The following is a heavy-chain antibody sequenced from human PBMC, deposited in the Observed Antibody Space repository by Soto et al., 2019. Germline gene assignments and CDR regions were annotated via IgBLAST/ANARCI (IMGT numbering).Heavy chain of an antibody. CDR3: TRYSGYDSTD. J-gene: IGHJ4*02. CDR1: GFTFRSYG. D-gene: IGHD3-22*01. Sequence: EVQLLESGGGLVQPGGSLRLSCAASGFTFRSYGMSWVRQAPGKGLEWISGVSVSGGGDSTKYADSVKGRFILSRDKSNDTLYLQMNNLRVEDTAVYYCTRYSGYDSTDWGQGTLVSVSS. V-gene: IGHV3-23*01. CDR2: VSVSGGGDST.